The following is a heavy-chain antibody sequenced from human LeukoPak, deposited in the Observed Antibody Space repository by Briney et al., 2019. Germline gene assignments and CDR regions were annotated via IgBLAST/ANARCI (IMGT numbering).Heavy chain of an antibody. CDR1: GGSISSYY. V-gene: IGHV4-4*07. CDR2: IYTSGST. Sequence: PSETLSLTCTVSGGSISSYYWSWIRQPAGKGLEWIGRIYTSGSTNYNPSLKSRVTMSVDTSKNQFSLKLSSVTAADTAVYYCARAGDVDTAMVFQYFDYWGQGTLVTVSS. CDR3: ARAGDVDTAMVFQYFDY. D-gene: IGHD5-18*01. J-gene: IGHJ4*02.